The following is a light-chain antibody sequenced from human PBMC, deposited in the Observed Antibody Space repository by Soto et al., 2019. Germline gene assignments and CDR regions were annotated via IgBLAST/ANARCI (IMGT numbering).Light chain of an antibody. V-gene: IGKV1-39*01. CDR2: AAS. CDR3: QQSYSTPRT. Sequence: DIQMTQSPSSLSASVGDRVTITCRASQSISSYLNWYQQKPGKAPQLLIYAASSLQSGVPSRFSGSGSGTDFTLTIISLQPEDFATYYCQQSYSTPRTFGQGTKREIK. CDR1: QSISSY. J-gene: IGKJ2*01.